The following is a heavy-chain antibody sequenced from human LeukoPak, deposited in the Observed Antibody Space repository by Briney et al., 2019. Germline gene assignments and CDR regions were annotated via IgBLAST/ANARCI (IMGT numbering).Heavy chain of an antibody. CDR1: GFTFSSYA. V-gene: IGHV3-23*01. Sequence: GGSLRLSCEASGFTFSSYAMYLVRQAPGKGLEWVSGTSNSGGSTYYADSVKGRFTISRDNSKNTLYLQMNSLRAEDTDVYYCAKETSSSFDYWGQGALVTVSS. D-gene: IGHD6-6*01. CDR3: AKETSSSFDY. J-gene: IGHJ4*02. CDR2: TSNSGGST.